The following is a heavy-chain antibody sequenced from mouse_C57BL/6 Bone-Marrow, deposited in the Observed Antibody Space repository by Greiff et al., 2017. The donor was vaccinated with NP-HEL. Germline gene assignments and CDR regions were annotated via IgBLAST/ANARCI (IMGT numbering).Heavy chain of an antibody. CDR1: GYTFTSYW. CDR3: ARTAQATRGYFDY. D-gene: IGHD3-2*02. CDR2: INPSSGYT. Sequence: QVQLKESGAELAKPGASVKLSCKASGYTFTSYWMHWVKQRPGQGLEWIGYINPSSGYTKYNQKFKEKATLTADKSSSTAYMQLSSRTYDDSAVYYCARTAQATRGYFDYWGQGTTLTVSS. V-gene: IGHV1-7*01. J-gene: IGHJ2*01.